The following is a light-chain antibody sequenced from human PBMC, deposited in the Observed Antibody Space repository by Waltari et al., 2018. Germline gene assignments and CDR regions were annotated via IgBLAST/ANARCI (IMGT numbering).Light chain of an antibody. Sequence: EVVLTQSPATLSLSPGETATLSCTASQGIGKYLSWYQHKPGQPPRVLIYDSSTRVTGIPARFSGSVSETDFTLTITGLESEDFALYYCQQRGNWPPTFGPGTKLE. CDR2: DSS. CDR3: QQRGNWPPT. CDR1: QGIGKY. V-gene: IGKV3-11*01. J-gene: IGKJ2*01.